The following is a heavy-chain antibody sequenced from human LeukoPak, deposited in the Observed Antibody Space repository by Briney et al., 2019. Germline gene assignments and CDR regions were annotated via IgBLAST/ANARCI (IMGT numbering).Heavy chain of an antibody. Sequence: SEPLSLTCTVSGVSISSSNSYWGWIRQPPGKGLVWIGSIYYSGNNYDNASLKSQVSISIDASKNQFSLRLTSVTAADTAVYYCARQTGSGLFILPGGQGTLVTVSS. V-gene: IGHV4-39*01. CDR1: GVSISSSNSY. CDR2: IYYSGNN. J-gene: IGHJ4*02. CDR3: ARQTGSGLFILP. D-gene: IGHD3/OR15-3a*01.